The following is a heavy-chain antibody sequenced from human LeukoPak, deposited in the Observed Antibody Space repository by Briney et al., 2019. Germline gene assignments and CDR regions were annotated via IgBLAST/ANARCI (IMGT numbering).Heavy chain of an antibody. D-gene: IGHD4-17*01. V-gene: IGHV3-48*01. CDR2: NSSSSSTI. CDR1: GFTFSSYS. Sequence: GGSLRLSCAASGFTFSSYSMNWVRQAPGKGLEWVSYNSSSSSTIYYADSVKGRFTISRDNAKNSLYLQMNSLRAEDTAVYYCAREDAYGDYYYGMDVWGQGTTVTVSS. CDR3: AREDAYGDYYYGMDV. J-gene: IGHJ6*02.